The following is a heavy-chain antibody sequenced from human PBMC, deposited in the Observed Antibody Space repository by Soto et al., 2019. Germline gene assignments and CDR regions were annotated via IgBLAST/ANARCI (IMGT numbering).Heavy chain of an antibody. V-gene: IGHV3-23*01. Sequence: PGGSLRLSCAASGFPFSSFAMTWVRQAPGKGLDWVSTISGSSESSYYADSVKGRFTISRDNSKNTVYLQMNSLRAEDTAVYYCAKFYGSGTYYPSDYYYYGVDVWGQGTTVTVSS. CDR3: AKFYGSGTYYPSDYYYYGVDV. CDR2: ISGSSESS. CDR1: GFPFSSFA. J-gene: IGHJ6*02. D-gene: IGHD3-10*01.